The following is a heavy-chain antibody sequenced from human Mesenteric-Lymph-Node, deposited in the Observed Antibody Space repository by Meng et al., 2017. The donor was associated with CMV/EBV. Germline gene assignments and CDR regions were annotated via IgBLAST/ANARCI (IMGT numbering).Heavy chain of an antibody. Sequence: QVQLVQSGAEVKKPGSSVKVSCTASGGTFSSYTISWVRQAPGQGLEWMGRIIPILGIANYAQKFQGRVTITADKSMSTAYMELSSLRSEDTAVYYCAGGIAAAGSRWFDPWGQGTLVTVSS. CDR3: AGGIAAAGSRWFDP. CDR1: GGTFSSYT. J-gene: IGHJ5*02. CDR2: IIPILGIA. D-gene: IGHD6-13*01. V-gene: IGHV1-69*02.